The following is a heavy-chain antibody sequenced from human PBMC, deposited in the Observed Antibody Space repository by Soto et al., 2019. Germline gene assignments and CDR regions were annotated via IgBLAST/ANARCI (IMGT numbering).Heavy chain of an antibody. CDR3: ARDGTTVTDNNPNQYYYYYYGMDV. V-gene: IGHV4-38-2*02. J-gene: IGHJ6*02. CDR1: GYSITSGYY. Sequence: PSETLSLTCAGSGYSITSGYYWGWIRQPPGKGLEWIGSIYHSGSTYYNPSLKSRVTISVDTSKDQFSLKLSYVTAADTAVYYCARDGTTVTDNNPNQYYYYYYGMDVWGQGTTVTVSS. D-gene: IGHD4-17*01. CDR2: IYHSGST.